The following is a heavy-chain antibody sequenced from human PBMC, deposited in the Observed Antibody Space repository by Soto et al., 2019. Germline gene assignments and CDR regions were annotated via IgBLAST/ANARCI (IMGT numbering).Heavy chain of an antibody. Sequence: PWGSLRLSCSASGFTFRSYAIHWVRQAQGKGLEYVSALSGDGRSTYYADSLKGRFTVFRVNSKNNLLFQTSMLRVEDTAVYYCLKGTWAYSYKNWFDTWGQGTLVTVSS. CDR1: GFTFRSYA. V-gene: IGHV3-64D*06. CDR3: LKGTWAYSYKNWFDT. D-gene: IGHD5-18*01. CDR2: LSGDGRST. J-gene: IGHJ5*02.